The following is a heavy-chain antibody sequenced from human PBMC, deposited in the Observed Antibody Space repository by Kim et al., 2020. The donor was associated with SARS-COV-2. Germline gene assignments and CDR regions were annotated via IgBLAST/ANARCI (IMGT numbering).Heavy chain of an antibody. J-gene: IGHJ4*02. CDR3: ARVFGVYDFVFDY. CDR1: GYTFPDYH. D-gene: IGHD5-12*01. CDR2: INPSSGVT. V-gene: IGHV1-2*06. Sequence: ASVKVSCRASGYTFPDYHIHWVRQAPGQGLEWMGRINPSSGVTEYVYKFQGRVTMTCDTSMNTAYMELTRLRSDDTALYYCARVFGVYDFVFDYWGQGTLVTVSS.